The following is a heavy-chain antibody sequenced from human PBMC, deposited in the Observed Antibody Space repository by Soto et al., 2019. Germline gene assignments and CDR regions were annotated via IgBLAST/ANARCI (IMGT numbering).Heavy chain of an antibody. Sequence: GESLKISCAASGFTFSSYSMNWVRQAPGKGLEWVSSISSSSSYIYYADSVKGRFTISRDNAKNSLYLQMNSLRAEDTAVYYCARDGPHDYGDYGAPDYYYYMDVWGKGTTVTVSS. CDR1: GFTFSSYS. CDR2: ISSSSSYI. CDR3: ARDGPHDYGDYGAPDYYYYMDV. J-gene: IGHJ6*03. V-gene: IGHV3-21*01. D-gene: IGHD4-17*01.